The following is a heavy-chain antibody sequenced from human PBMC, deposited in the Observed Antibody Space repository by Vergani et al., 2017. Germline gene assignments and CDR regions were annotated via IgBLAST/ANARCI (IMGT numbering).Heavy chain of an antibody. Sequence: QVQLQESGPGLVKPSQTLSLTCTVSGGSISSGGYYWGWIRQPPGKGLEWIGSIYYSGSTYYNPSLKSRVTISVDTSKNQFSLKLSSVTAADTAVYYCASGYCSGGSCYSRGVGYWGQGTLVTVSS. CDR3: ASGYCSGGSCYSRGVGY. CDR1: GGSISSGGYY. CDR2: IYYSGST. J-gene: IGHJ4*02. V-gene: IGHV4-39*07. D-gene: IGHD2-15*01.